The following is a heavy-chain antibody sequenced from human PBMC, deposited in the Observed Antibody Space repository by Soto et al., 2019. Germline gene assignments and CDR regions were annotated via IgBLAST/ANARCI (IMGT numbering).Heavy chain of an antibody. J-gene: IGHJ6*02. D-gene: IGHD3-10*01. Sequence: GGSLRLSCTASGFSFSSYAMSWVRQAPGRGPEWVSSMTAGGGSTYHADSVKGRFTISRDNSKNTLYLQMNSLRAEDTAVYYCAKDCYGSGTDYFYGMDVRGQGTTVTVSS. CDR1: GFSFSSYA. CDR2: MTAGGGST. CDR3: AKDCYGSGTDYFYGMDV. V-gene: IGHV3-23*01.